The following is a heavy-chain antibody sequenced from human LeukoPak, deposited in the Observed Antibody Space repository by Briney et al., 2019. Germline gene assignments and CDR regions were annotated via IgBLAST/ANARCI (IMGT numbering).Heavy chain of an antibody. V-gene: IGHV3-23*01. CDR2: ITGGGTTT. CDR1: GFTFSNFA. Sequence: PGGSLRLSCVASGFTFSNFAVMWVRQAPRQGLEFVAAITGGGTTTRYGDSVKGRFTISRDSSKDTLFLQMRSLRVEDTAQYFCARDPNGDYIGAFEFWGHGTGVTVSS. J-gene: IGHJ3*01. D-gene: IGHD4-17*01. CDR3: ARDPNGDYIGAFEF.